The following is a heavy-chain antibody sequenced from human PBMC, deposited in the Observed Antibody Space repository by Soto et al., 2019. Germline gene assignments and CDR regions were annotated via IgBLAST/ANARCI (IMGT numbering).Heavy chain of an antibody. CDR3: ARGLWSGYYYYYYGMDV. Sequence: PGGSLRLSCAASGFTFSSYSMNWVRQAPGKGLEWVSSITGSSSHIYYADSVKGRFTISRDNAKNSLYLQMNSLRAEDTAVYYCARGLWSGYYYYYYGMDVWGQGTTVTVSS. CDR2: ITGSSSHI. D-gene: IGHD3-3*01. V-gene: IGHV3-21*01. J-gene: IGHJ6*02. CDR1: GFTFSSYS.